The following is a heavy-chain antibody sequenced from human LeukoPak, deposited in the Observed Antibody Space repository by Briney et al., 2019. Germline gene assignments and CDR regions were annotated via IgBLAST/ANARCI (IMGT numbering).Heavy chain of an antibody. Sequence: SETLSLTCTVSGGSISSSSYYWGWLRQPPGKGLEWIGSISYSGSTYYNPSLKSRVTISVDTSKNQFSLKLGSVTAADTAVYYCARPRAGVAAATWYFDLWGRGTLVTVSS. CDR2: ISYSGST. CDR1: GGSISSSSYY. CDR3: ARPRAGVAAATWYFDL. V-gene: IGHV4-39*01. D-gene: IGHD6-13*01. J-gene: IGHJ2*01.